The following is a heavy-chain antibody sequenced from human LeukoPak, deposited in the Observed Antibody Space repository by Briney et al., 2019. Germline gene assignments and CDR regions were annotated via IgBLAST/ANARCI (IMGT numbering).Heavy chain of an antibody. CDR1: GGSISSSSYY. J-gene: IGHJ4*02. Sequence: PSETLSLTCTVSGGSISSSSYYWGWIRQPPGKGLEWIGSIYYSGSTYYNPSLKSRVTISVDTSKNQFSLKLSSVTAADTAVYYCARLASGDYYDSSGYYYFDYWGQGTLVTVSS. CDR3: ARLASGDYYDSSGYYYFDY. CDR2: IYYSGST. D-gene: IGHD3-22*01. V-gene: IGHV4-39*01.